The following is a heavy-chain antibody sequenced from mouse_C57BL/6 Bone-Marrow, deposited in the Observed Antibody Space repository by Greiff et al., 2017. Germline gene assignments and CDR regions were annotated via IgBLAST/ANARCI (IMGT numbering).Heavy chain of an antibody. CDR1: GYSFTGYY. D-gene: IGHD3-2*02. Sequence: VQLQQSGPELVKPGASVKISCKASGYSFTGYYMNWVKQSPEKSLEWIGEINPSTGGTTYNQKFKAKATLTVDKSSSTAYMQLKSLTSEDSAVYYCARVETAQAYYFDYWGQGTTLTVSS. J-gene: IGHJ2*01. V-gene: IGHV1-42*01. CDR2: INPSTGGT. CDR3: ARVETAQAYYFDY.